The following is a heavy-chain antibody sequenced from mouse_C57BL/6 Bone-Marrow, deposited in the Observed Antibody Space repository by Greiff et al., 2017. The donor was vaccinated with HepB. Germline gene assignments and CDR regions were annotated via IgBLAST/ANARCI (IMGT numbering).Heavy chain of an antibody. Sequence: QVQLQQPGAELVKPGASVKMSCKASGYTFTSYWITWVKQRPGQGLEWIGDIYPGSGSTNYNEKFKSKATLTVDTSSSTAYMQLRSLTSEDSAVYYCARVGYGSSYGFAYWGQGTLVTVSA. CDR1: GYTFTSYW. J-gene: IGHJ3*01. D-gene: IGHD1-1*01. V-gene: IGHV1-55*01. CDR2: IYPGSGST. CDR3: ARVGYGSSYGFAY.